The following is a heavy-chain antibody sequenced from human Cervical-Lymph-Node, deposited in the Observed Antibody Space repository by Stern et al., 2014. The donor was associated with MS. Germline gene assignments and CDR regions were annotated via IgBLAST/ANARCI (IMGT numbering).Heavy chain of an antibody. CDR3: ARQRYFDY. CDR2: IFPGGPDI. J-gene: IGHJ4*02. Sequence: EVQLVQSGPEVKRPGESLKISCQASGYTFTSYWIGWVRQMPGKGLEGIAIIFPGGPDIIYSPSFQGQVTISADKSSSTAYLQWNNLKASDTAIYYCARQRYFDYWGQGTLVTVSS. V-gene: IGHV5-51*01. CDR1: GYTFTSYW.